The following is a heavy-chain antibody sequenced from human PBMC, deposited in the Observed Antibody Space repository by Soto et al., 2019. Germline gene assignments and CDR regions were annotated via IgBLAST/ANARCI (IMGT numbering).Heavy chain of an antibody. D-gene: IGHD3-10*01. J-gene: IGHJ6*02. CDR2: MKEDGGQE. CDR3: TRDKGARRGMDV. CDR1: GFSFSSYW. V-gene: IGHV3-7*04. Sequence: EVLLVESGGGLVQPGGSLRLSCAASGFSFSSYWMIWVRQAPGKGLEWVGNMKEDGGQEYYVDSVKGRFTISRDNAKNTLYLQMNGLRVEDTAVYYCTRDKGARRGMDVWGQGTTVTVSS.